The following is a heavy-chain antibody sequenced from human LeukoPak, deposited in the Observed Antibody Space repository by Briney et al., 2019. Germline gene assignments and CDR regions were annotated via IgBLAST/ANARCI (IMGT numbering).Heavy chain of an antibody. CDR3: AXDGWLDYYDSSGYFFDY. Sequence: PGGSLRLSCAASGFTFSSYAMSWVRQAPGKGLEWVSAISGSGGSTYYADSVKGRFTISRDNSKNTLYLQMNSLRAEDTAVYYCAXDGWLDYYDSSGYFFDYWGQGTLVTVSS. V-gene: IGHV3-23*01. CDR1: GFTFSSYA. J-gene: IGHJ4*02. D-gene: IGHD3-22*01. CDR2: ISGSGGST.